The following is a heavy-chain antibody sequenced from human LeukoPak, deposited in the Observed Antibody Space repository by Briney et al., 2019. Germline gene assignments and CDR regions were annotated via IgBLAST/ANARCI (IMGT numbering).Heavy chain of an antibody. CDR2: INPNSGGT. Sequence: ASVKVSCKASGYTFTGYYMHWVRQAPGQGLEWMGRINPNSGGTNYAQKFQGRVTMTRDTSISTAYMELSRLRSDDTAVYYCARDGRVGIVVVPAAMYADYWGQGTLVTVSS. J-gene: IGHJ4*02. D-gene: IGHD2-2*03. CDR1: GYTFTGYY. CDR3: ARDGRVGIVVVPAAMYADY. V-gene: IGHV1-2*06.